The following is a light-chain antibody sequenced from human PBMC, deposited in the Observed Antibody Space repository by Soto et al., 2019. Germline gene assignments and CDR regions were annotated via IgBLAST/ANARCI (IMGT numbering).Light chain of an antibody. Sequence: SVLAQPPSASGTPGQTATISCSGTSSNIGSNAVNWYQQLPGTAPKLLIYSNNQRPSGVPARFSGSKYGTSASLAITGLQSEDEADYYCATWDDSLNAYVFGTGTKVTVL. CDR2: SNN. CDR3: ATWDDSLNAYV. V-gene: IGLV1-44*01. J-gene: IGLJ1*01. CDR1: SSNIGSNA.